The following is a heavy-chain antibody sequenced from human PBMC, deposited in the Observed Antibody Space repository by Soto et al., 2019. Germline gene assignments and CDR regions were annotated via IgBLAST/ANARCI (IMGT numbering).Heavy chain of an antibody. CDR2: MNPNSGNT. D-gene: IGHD4-17*01. V-gene: IGHV1-8*01. J-gene: IGHJ4*02. CDR3: ARVVEDYGDYLNFDY. CDR1: GYTFTSSD. Sequence: QVQLVQSGAEVKKPGASVKVSCKASGYTFTSSDINWVRQATGQGLEWMGWMNPNSGNTGYAQKFQGRLTMTRNTSISTAYMELNSLRSEDTAVYYCARVVEDYGDYLNFDYWGQGTLVTVSS.